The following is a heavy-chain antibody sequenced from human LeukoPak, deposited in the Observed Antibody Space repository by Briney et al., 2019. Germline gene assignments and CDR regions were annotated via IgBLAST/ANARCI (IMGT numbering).Heavy chain of an antibody. Sequence: GSLRLSCAASGFTFSSSAMSWVRQAPGKGLEWVAVISYDGSNKYYADSVKGRFTISRDNSKNTLYLQMNSLRAEDTAVYYCARGDTATIFGVVIIVDYGMDVWGQGTTVTVSS. CDR2: ISYDGSNK. CDR1: GFTFSSSA. CDR3: ARGDTATIFGVVIIVDYGMDV. J-gene: IGHJ6*02. V-gene: IGHV3-30-3*01. D-gene: IGHD3-3*01.